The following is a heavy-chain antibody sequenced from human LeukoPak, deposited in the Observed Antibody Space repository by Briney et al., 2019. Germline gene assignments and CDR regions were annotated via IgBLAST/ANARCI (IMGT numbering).Heavy chain of an antibody. Sequence: SSETLSLTCAVYGGSFSGYYWSWIRQPPGKGLEWIGEINHSGSTNYNPFLKSRVTISVDTSKNQFSLKLSSVTAADTAVYYCARAPYYYGSGSYLFGGQGTLVTVSS. CDR2: INHSGST. D-gene: IGHD3-10*01. J-gene: IGHJ4*02. V-gene: IGHV4-34*01. CDR1: GGSFSGYY. CDR3: ARAPYYYGSGSYLF.